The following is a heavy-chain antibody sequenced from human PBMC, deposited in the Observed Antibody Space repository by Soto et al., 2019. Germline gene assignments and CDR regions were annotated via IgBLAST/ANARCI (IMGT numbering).Heavy chain of an antibody. Sequence: LSLTCSVSGASITGGGYFWTWVRQHPARGLEWIGYIYYSGHDHYNPSLESRVTISVDTSNNQFSLKLSSMTAADTAVYYCARGHYQFYAMDVWGQGTPVTVSS. CDR3: ARGHYQFYAMDV. CDR1: GASITGGGYF. J-gene: IGHJ6*02. V-gene: IGHV4-31*03. CDR2: IYYSGHD.